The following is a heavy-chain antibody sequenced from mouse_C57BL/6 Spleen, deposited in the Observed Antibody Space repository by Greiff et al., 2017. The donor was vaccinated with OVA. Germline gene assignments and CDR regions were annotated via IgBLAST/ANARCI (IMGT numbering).Heavy chain of an antibody. CDR3: ARTITTVDWYFDV. Sequence: QVQLQQPGAELVKPGASVKLSCKASGYTFTSYWMQWVKQRPGQGLEWIGEIDPSDSYTNYNQKFKGKATLTVDTSSSTAYMQLSSLTSEDSAVYYCARTITTVDWYFDVWGTGTTVTVSS. J-gene: IGHJ1*03. CDR1: GYTFTSYW. D-gene: IGHD1-1*01. CDR2: IDPSDSYT. V-gene: IGHV1-50*01.